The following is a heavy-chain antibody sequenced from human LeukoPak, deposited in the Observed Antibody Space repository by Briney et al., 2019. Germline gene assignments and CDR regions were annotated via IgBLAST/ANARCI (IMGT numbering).Heavy chain of an antibody. CDR1: GFTFDDYA. CDR3: AKAVRPPVAGSSAFDI. D-gene: IGHD6-19*01. Sequence: GGSLRLSCIASGFTFDDYAMHWVRQAPGKGLEWVSGISWNSGSIGCADSVKGRFTISRDNAKNSLYLQMNSLRAEDMALYYCAKAVRPPVAGSSAFDIWGQGTMVTVSS. CDR2: ISWNSGSI. V-gene: IGHV3-9*03. J-gene: IGHJ3*02.